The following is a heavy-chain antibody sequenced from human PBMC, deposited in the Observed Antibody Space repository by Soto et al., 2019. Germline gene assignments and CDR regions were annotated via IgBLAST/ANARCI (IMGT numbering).Heavy chain of an antibody. Sequence: VGSLRLSCAASGFTFSSFGMHWVRQAPGRGLEWVAVISYDGSNKKYADSVKGRFTISRDNSKNTLYLQMNSLRVEDTAVYYCAKGQYCSGGSCYFNPSDYWGQGSLVTVS. D-gene: IGHD2-15*01. V-gene: IGHV3-30*18. CDR1: GFTFSSFG. CDR3: AKGQYCSGGSCYFNPSDY. CDR2: ISYDGSNK. J-gene: IGHJ4*02.